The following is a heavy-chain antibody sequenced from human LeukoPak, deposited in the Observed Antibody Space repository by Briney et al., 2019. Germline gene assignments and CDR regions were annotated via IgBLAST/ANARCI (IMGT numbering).Heavy chain of an antibody. CDR1: GYTFTSYG. Sequence: ASVKVSCKASGYTFTSYGISWVRQAPGQGLEWMGWISAYNGNTNHAQKLQGRVTMTTDTSTSTAYMELRSLRSDDTAVYYCARDHPPRYSSSGAFDIWGQGTMVTVSS. V-gene: IGHV1-18*01. D-gene: IGHD6-6*01. CDR2: ISAYNGNT. J-gene: IGHJ3*02. CDR3: ARDHPPRYSSSGAFDI.